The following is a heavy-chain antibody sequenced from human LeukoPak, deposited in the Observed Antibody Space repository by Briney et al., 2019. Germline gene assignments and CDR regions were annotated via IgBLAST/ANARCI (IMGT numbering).Heavy chain of an antibody. D-gene: IGHD2-2*01. Sequence: PSETLSLTCTVSGGSISSYYWTWIRQSPGKGLEWIGDISNSGSTSYNPSLKSRVTISIDTSKNQFSLKLSSVTAADTAVYYCGIDALVSSFSYYSIDARGKGTTVTVSS. CDR2: ISNSGST. J-gene: IGHJ6*03. CDR3: GIDALVSSFSYYSIDA. V-gene: IGHV4-59*01. CDR1: GGSISSYY.